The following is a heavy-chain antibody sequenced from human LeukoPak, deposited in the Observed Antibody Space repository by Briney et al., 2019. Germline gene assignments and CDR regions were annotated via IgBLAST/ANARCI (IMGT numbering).Heavy chain of an antibody. CDR2: IYSSGST. J-gene: IGHJ2*01. V-gene: IGHV4-4*07. CDR1: GVSISSYY. D-gene: IGHD3-22*01. CDR3: ARWRSGNYTFYP. Sequence: SETLSLTCAVSGVSISSYYWNWIRQPAGKGLEWIGRIYSSGSTNYNPSLKSRVTISGDKSKNQFSLKLSSVTAADTAVYYCARWRSGNYTFYPSGRGTLVTVSS.